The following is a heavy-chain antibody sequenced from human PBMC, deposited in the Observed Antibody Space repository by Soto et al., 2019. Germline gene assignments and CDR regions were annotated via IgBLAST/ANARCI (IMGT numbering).Heavy chain of an antibody. V-gene: IGHV1-18*01. CDR1: GYTFTRYG. J-gene: IGHJ3*02. Sequence: GASVKVSCKASGYTFTRYGISWLRQAPGQGLECMGWISAYNGNTDYAQKFQGRVTMTTDTSTSTAYMELRSLRFDDTAVYYCAKRVYCSGGRCSRPTDDAFDIWGQGTMVTVSS. D-gene: IGHD2-15*01. CDR2: ISAYNGNT. CDR3: AKRVYCSGGRCSRPTDDAFDI.